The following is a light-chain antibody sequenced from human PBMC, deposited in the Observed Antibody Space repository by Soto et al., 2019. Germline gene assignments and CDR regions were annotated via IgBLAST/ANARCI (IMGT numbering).Light chain of an antibody. J-gene: IGKJ2*01. CDR3: QQYGSSPPYT. Sequence: EIVLTQSPGTLSLSPGERATLSCRASQSVSSSYLAWYQQKPGQAPRPLIYGASSRAIGIPDRFSGSGSGTDFTLTISSLEPEDVAVYYCQQYGSSPPYTFGQGTKVDIK. V-gene: IGKV3-20*01. CDR2: GAS. CDR1: QSVSSSY.